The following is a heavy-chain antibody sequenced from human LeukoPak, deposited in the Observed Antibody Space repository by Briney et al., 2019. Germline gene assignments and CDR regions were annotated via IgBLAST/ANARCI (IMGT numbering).Heavy chain of an antibody. Sequence: GASVKVSCKASGGTFSSYAISWVRQAPGQGLEWMGRIIPILGIANDAQKFQGRVTITADKSTSTAYMELSSLRSEDTAVYYCARGRTGSIVGATLDYWGQGTLVTVSS. CDR2: IIPILGIA. D-gene: IGHD1-26*01. V-gene: IGHV1-69*04. J-gene: IGHJ4*02. CDR3: ARGRTGSIVGATLDY. CDR1: GGTFSSYA.